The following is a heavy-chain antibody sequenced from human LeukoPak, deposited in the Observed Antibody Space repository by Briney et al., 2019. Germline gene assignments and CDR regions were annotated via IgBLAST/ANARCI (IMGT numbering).Heavy chain of an antibody. D-gene: IGHD3-10*01. Sequence: PSETLSLTCAVYGESFSGYSWNWIRQPPGKGLEWIGEINHSGSTNYSPSLKSRVTISTDTNHFSLKLSSVTAADTAVYYCARGASRLWFGGPLDYWGQGTLVTVSS. CDR2: INHSGST. J-gene: IGHJ4*02. CDR3: ARGASRLWFGGPLDY. V-gene: IGHV4-34*01. CDR1: GESFSGYS.